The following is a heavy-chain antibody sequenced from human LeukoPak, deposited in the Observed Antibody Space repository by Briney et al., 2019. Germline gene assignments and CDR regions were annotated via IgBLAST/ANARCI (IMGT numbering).Heavy chain of an antibody. J-gene: IGHJ4*02. CDR3: ARPNVDSSGYWSYFDY. CDR2: INPNSGGT. D-gene: IGHD3-22*01. CDR1: GYTFTSYY. V-gene: IGHV1-2*06. Sequence: ASVKVSCKASGYTFTSYYMHWVRQAPGQGLEWMGRINPNSGGTNYAQKFQGRVTMTRDTSISTAYMELSRLRSDDTAVYYCARPNVDSSGYWSYFDYWGQGTLVTVSS.